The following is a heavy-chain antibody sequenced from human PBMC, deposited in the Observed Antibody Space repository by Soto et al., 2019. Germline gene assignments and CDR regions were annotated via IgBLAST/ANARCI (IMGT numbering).Heavy chain of an antibody. CDR2: IIPIFGTA. CDR3: ARGLRLSTAAANFDY. Sequence: QVQLVQSGAEVKKPGSSVKVSCKASGGTFSSYAISWVRQAPGQGLEWMGGIIPIFGTANYAQKFQGRVTITVDESTSTAYRELSSLRSEDTAVYYCARGLRLSTAAANFDYWGQGTLVTVSS. J-gene: IGHJ4*02. CDR1: GGTFSSYA. D-gene: IGHD2-2*01. V-gene: IGHV1-69*12.